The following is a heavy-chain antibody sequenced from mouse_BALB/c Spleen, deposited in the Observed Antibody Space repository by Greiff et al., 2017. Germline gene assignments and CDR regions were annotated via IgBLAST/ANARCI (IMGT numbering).Heavy chain of an antibody. CDR3: ARETGYGSRGGYFDV. Sequence: EVKLLESGGGLVQPGGSLKLSCAASGFDFSRYWMSWVRQAPGKGLEWIGEINPDSSTINYTPSLKDKFIISRDNAKNTLYLQMSKVRSEDTALYYCARETGYGSRGGYFDVWGAGTTVTVSS. CDR1: GFDFSRYW. V-gene: IGHV4-1*02. CDR2: INPDSSTI. J-gene: IGHJ1*01. D-gene: IGHD1-1*01.